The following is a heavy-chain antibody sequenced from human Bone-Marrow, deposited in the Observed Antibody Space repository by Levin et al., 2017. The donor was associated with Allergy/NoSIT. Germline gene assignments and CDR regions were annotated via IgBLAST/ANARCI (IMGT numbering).Heavy chain of an antibody. D-gene: IGHD1-26*01. CDR3: ARDRGLSGSYPFDY. CDR2: ISSSSSYI. CDR1: GFTFSSYS. J-gene: IGHJ4*02. V-gene: IGHV3-21*01. Sequence: PGGSLRLSCAASGFTFSSYSMNWVRQAPGKGLEWVSSISSSSSYIYYADSVKGRFTISRDNAKNSLYLQMNSLRAEDTAVYYCARDRGLSGSYPFDYWGQGTLVTVSS.